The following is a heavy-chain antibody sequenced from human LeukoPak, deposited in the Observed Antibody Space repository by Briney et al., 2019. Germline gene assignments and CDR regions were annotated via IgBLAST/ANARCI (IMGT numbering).Heavy chain of an antibody. V-gene: IGHV3-33*01. Sequence: PGGSLRLSCAASGFTFGSSGMHRVRQAPGKEPEWVAVICYDGSNKYYAHSVKGRFTISRDNSKNTLYLQMNSLRAEDTALYYCARDPSAGGGNYLENWGQGTLVTVSS. CDR1: GFTFGSSG. CDR3: ARDPSAGGGNYLEN. CDR2: ICYDGSNK. J-gene: IGHJ4*02. D-gene: IGHD4-23*01.